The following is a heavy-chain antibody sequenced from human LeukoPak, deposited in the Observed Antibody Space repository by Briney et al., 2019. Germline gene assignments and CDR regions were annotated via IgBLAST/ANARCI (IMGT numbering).Heavy chain of an antibody. Sequence: WGSLRLSCAASGFTFSSYSMNWVRQAPGKGLEWVSSISSSSSYIYYADSVKGRFTISRDNAKNSLYLQMNSLRAEDTAVYYCAKGGSVGATGVGFVGYWGQGTLVTVSS. V-gene: IGHV3-21*01. CDR3: AKGGSVGATGVGFVGY. CDR2: ISSSSSYI. D-gene: IGHD1-26*01. CDR1: GFTFSSYS. J-gene: IGHJ4*02.